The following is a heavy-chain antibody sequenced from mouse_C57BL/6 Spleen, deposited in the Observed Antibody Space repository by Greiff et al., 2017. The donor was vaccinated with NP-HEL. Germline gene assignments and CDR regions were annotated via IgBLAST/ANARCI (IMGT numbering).Heavy chain of an antibody. V-gene: IGHV5-17*01. J-gene: IGHJ4*01. D-gene: IGHD1-1*01. CDR1: GFTFSDYG. CDR3: ARSYVGAMDY. Sequence: DVQLVESGGGLVKPGGSLKLSCAASGFTFSDYGMHWVRQAPEKGLEWVAYISSGSSTIYYADTVKGRFTISRDNAKNTLFLQMTSLRSEDTAMYYCARSYVGAMDYWGQGTSVTVSS. CDR2: ISSGSSTI.